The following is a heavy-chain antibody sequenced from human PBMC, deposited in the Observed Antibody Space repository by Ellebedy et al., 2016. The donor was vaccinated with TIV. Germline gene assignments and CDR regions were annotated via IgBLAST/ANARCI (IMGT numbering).Heavy chain of an antibody. CDR1: GGSFSGYF. J-gene: IGHJ1*01. V-gene: IGHV4-34*01. CDR3: ARGQKDNTREEYFQY. CDR2: INHSGRT. D-gene: IGHD2-15*01. Sequence: SETLSLTCAVFGGSFSGYFWSWIRQPPGKGLEWIGEINHSGRTNYNPSLESRVTISVDTSKNQFSLNLSSVTAADRAVYYCARGQKDNTREEYFQYWGQGTLVTVSS.